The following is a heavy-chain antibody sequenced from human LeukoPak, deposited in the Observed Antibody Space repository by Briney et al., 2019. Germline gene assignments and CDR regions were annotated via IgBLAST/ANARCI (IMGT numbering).Heavy chain of an antibody. J-gene: IGHJ4*02. Sequence: GGSLRLSCAASGFTFRSYGMHWVRQAPGKGLEWVAVIWHDGTNKYYADSVKGRFTISRDNSKNTLYLQMSSLRAEDTAVYYCATDSPLTEGYFDYWGQGTLVTVSS. D-gene: IGHD1-14*01. V-gene: IGHV3-33*08. CDR3: ATDSPLTEGYFDY. CDR2: IWHDGTNK. CDR1: GFTFRSYG.